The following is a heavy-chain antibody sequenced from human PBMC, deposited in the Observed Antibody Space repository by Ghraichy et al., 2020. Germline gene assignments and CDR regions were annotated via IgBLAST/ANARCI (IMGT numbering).Heavy chain of an antibody. V-gene: IGHV3-33*01. CDR1: GFTVTTYG. CDR3: ARDPYHFAPSDYFGMDV. CDR2: IWYVARNK. J-gene: IGHJ6*02. D-gene: IGHD3/OR15-3a*01. Sequence: LSLTCAASGFTVTTYGMHWVRQAPGKGLEWVALIWYVARNKDYADSVKGRFTISRDNSRNTVYLDMSSLRPEDTGVYYCARDPYHFAPSDYFGMDVWGQGTTVTVSS.